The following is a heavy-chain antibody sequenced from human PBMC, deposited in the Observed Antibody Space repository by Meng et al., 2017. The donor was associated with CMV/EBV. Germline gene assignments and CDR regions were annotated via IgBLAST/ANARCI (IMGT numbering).Heavy chain of an antibody. CDR1: GGTFSSYA. CDR2: IIPILGIA. D-gene: IGHD3-22*01. CDR3: ARSAPSRSITMIVVVIDPLYYYYGMDV. J-gene: IGHJ6*02. V-gene: IGHV1-69*10. Sequence: SAKVSCKASGGTFSSYAISWVRQAPGQGLEWMGGIIPILGIANYAQKFQSRVTITADKSTSTAYMELSSLRSEDTAVYYCARSAPSRSITMIVVVIDPLYYYYGMDVWGQGTTVTVSS.